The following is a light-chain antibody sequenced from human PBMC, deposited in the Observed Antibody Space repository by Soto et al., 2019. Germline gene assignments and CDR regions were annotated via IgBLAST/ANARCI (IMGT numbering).Light chain of an antibody. CDR1: SSDVGGFNY. Sequence: QSVLTQPASVSGSPGQSITISCTGTSSDVGGFNYVSWYQQFPGKAPKLMIYEVSNRPSGVSNRFSGSKSGNTASLTISGLQAQDEGAYYCSSYTTSNNLVSGNGTKVTVL. CDR2: EVS. J-gene: IGLJ1*01. V-gene: IGLV2-14*01. CDR3: SSYTTSNNLV.